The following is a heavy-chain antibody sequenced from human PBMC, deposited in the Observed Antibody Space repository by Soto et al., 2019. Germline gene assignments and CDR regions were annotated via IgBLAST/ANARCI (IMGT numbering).Heavy chain of an antibody. CDR1: GFTFSSYA. Sequence: EVQLLESGGGLVQPGGSLRLSCAASGFTFSSYAMTWVRQAPGKGLEWVSAIVVSGGSTYYADSVKGRFTISRDNSKNTLYLQMNSLRAEDTAVYFCARGGSGYTFDWGQGTLVTVSS. J-gene: IGHJ4*02. CDR2: IVVSGGST. CDR3: ARGGSGYTFD. V-gene: IGHV3-23*01. D-gene: IGHD5-12*01.